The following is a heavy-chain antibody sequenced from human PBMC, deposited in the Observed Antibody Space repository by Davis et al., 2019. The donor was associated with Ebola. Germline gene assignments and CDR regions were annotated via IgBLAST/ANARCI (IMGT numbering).Heavy chain of an antibody. CDR1: GYSFSDYY. J-gene: IGHJ4*02. CDR3: ARGHNYAHEY. CDR2: VILKSGAT. D-gene: IGHD4-11*01. Sequence: ASVKVSCKASGYSFSDYYMHWMRQAPGQGLEWLGRVILKSGATNYAQKFQGRVTMTRDTSISTVYMELSSLRYDDTADYYCARGHNYAHEYWGQGTLVTVSS. V-gene: IGHV1-2*06.